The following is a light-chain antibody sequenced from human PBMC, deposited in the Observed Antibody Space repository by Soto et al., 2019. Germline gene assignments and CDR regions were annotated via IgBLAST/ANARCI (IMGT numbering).Light chain of an antibody. CDR2: DAS. CDR3: QQYNSYPYT. CDR1: QSISSW. J-gene: IGKJ2*01. V-gene: IGKV1-5*01. Sequence: DIQMTQSPSTLSASVGDRVTITCRASQSISSWLAWYQQKPGKAPKLLIYDASSLESGVPSRFSGSVSGTEFTLTISSLQPDDFATYYCQQYNSYPYTCGQGTKLEIK.